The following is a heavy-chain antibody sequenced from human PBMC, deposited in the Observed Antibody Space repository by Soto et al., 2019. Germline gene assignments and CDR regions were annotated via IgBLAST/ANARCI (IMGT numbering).Heavy chain of an antibody. V-gene: IGHV4-39*01. D-gene: IGHD3-3*01. Sequence: SETLSLTCTVSGGSISSSSYYWGWIRQPPGKGLEWIGSIYYSGSTYYNPSLKSRVTISVDTSKNQFSLKLSSVTAADTAVYYCASSITIFGVVHYYMDVWGKGTTVTV. CDR1: GGSISSSSYY. J-gene: IGHJ6*03. CDR3: ASSITIFGVVHYYMDV. CDR2: IYYSGST.